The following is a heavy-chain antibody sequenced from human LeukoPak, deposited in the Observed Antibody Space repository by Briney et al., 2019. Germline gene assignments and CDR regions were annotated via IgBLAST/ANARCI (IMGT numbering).Heavy chain of an antibody. CDR3: ARRGRLGYCSSTSCLSYNYYYYNYVDA. V-gene: IGHV3-20*04. Sequence: RTGGSLRLSCAASGFTFDDYGMSWVRQAPGKGLEWVSGINKNGGSTDYADSVKGRFTISRDNAKNSLYLQMNSLRAEDAALYYCARRGRLGYCSSTSCLSYNYYYYNYVDAWGKGTTVTVSS. J-gene: IGHJ6*03. CDR2: INKNGGST. CDR1: GFTFDDYG. D-gene: IGHD2-2*01.